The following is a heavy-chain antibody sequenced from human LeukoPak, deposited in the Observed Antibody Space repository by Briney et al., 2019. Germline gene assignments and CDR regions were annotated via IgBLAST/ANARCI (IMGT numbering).Heavy chain of an antibody. D-gene: IGHD6-19*01. J-gene: IGHJ4*02. CDR3: ARVVASSGWYEDY. V-gene: IGHV4-61*02. CDR1: GGSISSGSYY. CDR2: IYTSGST. Sequence: PSQTLSLTCTVSGGSISSGSYYWSWIRQPAGKGLEWIGRIYTSGSTNYNPSLKSRVTISVDTSKSQFSLKLSSVTAADTAVYYCARVVASSGWYEDYWGQGTLVTVSS.